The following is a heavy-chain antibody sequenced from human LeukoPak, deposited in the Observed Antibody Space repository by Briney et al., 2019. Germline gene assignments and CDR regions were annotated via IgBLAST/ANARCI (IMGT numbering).Heavy chain of an antibody. Sequence: PGGSLRLPCAASGFTVSSNYMSWVRQAPGKGLAWVSAISDSGGSTQYADSVKGRFIISRDNSKNTLYLQMNSLRVEDTAVYYCAKGSSNWRDYYYFDYWGQGTLVTVSS. CDR1: GFTVSSNY. J-gene: IGHJ4*02. V-gene: IGHV3-23*01. D-gene: IGHD6-13*01. CDR3: AKGSSNWRDYYYFDY. CDR2: ISDSGGST.